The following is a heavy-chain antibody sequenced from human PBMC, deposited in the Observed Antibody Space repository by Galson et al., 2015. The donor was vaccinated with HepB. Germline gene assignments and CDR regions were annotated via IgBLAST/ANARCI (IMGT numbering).Heavy chain of an antibody. J-gene: IGHJ4*02. CDR1: GYTFPSFG. CDR2: ISAHNGNT. Sequence: SVKVSCKASGYTFPSFGISWVRQAPGQGLEWMGWISAHNGNTNYAQNIQGRVTMTRDTSTSTAYMELRSLRSDDTAVYYCARDRRPGYTSGWHAVGWDCWGQGTLVTVSS. CDR3: ARDRRPGYTSGWHAVGWDC. V-gene: IGHV1-18*01. D-gene: IGHD6-19*01.